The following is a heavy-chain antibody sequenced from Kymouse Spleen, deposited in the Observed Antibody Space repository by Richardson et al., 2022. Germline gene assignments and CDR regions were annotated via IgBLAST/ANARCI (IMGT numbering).Heavy chain of an antibody. J-gene: IGHJ6*02. V-gene: IGHV4-39*01. CDR3: ARHITGTTDYYYYGMDV. D-gene: IGHD1-7*01. CDR1: GGSISSSSYY. CDR2: IYYSGST. Sequence: QLQLQESGPGLVKPSETLSLTCTVSGGSISSSSYYWGWIRQPPGKGLEWIGSIYYSGSTYYNPSLKSRVTISVDTSKNQFSLKLSSVTAADTAVYYCARHITGTTDYYYYGMDVWGQGTTVTVSS.